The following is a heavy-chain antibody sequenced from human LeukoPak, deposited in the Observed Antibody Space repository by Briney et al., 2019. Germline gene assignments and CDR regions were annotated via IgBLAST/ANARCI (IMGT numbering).Heavy chain of an antibody. CDR3: ARTKYYDYVWGSYGANAFDI. CDR2: MNPNSGNT. CDR1: GYTFTSYD. D-gene: IGHD3-16*01. J-gene: IGHJ3*02. Sequence: ASVKVSCKASGYTFTSYDINWVRQATGQGLEWMGWMNPNSGNTGYAQKFQGRVTMTSNTSISTAYMELSSLRSEDTALYYCARTKYYDYVWGSYGANAFDIWGQGTMVTVSS. V-gene: IGHV1-8*01.